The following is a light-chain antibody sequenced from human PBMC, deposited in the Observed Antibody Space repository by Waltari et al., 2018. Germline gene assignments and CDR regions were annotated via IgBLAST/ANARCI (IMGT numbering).Light chain of an antibody. CDR1: QSVSTW. CDR3: QQYSSFST. V-gene: IGKV1-5*03. CDR2: MAS. Sequence: DIQITQSPSTLSASVRDILTISCRASQSVSTWLAWYQQKPGKAPKLLIYMASSLESGVPSRFSGSGSGREFTLTISSLQPDDFATYSCQQYSSFSTFGQGTKVDI. J-gene: IGKJ2*01.